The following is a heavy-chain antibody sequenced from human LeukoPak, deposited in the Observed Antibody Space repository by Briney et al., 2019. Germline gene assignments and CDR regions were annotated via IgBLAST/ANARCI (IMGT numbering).Heavy chain of an antibody. CDR3: TRRALFTVVDY. J-gene: IGHJ4*02. CDR2: INPYNGNT. Sequence: ASVKVSCKASGYTFTSYGISWVRQAPGQGLEWMGWINPYNGNTNYAQKLQDRVTMSTYTSTNTAYMELRRLRSDDTAVYYCTRRALFTVVDYWGQGTLVTVSS. D-gene: IGHD2-15*01. V-gene: IGHV1-18*01. CDR1: GYTFTSYG.